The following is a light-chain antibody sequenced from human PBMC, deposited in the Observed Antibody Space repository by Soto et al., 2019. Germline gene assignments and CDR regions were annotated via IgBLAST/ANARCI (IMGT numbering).Light chain of an antibody. V-gene: IGKV3-20*01. Sequence: EIVLTQAPANLSLSRGERATLSCRASQVVSTSYLAWYYQKPGQAPRLLIYATSRRATDIPDRFSGSGSGTDFTLTVSRLDPEDFAVFYCQQFVSSPYTFGQGTKVYI. CDR1: QVVSTSY. CDR2: ATS. CDR3: QQFVSSPYT. J-gene: IGKJ2*01.